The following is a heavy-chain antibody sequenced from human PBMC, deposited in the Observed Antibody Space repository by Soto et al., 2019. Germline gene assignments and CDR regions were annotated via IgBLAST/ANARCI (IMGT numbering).Heavy chain of an antibody. J-gene: IGHJ6*02. Sequence: ASVKVSCKASGYTLTGYYMHWVRQAPGQGLEWMGWINPNSGGTNYAQKFQGRVTMTRDTSISTAYMELSRLRSDDTAVYYCARDLELTTVTYYYYYGMDVWGQGTTVTVSS. V-gene: IGHV1-2*02. D-gene: IGHD4-17*01. CDR3: ARDLELTTVTYYYYYGMDV. CDR1: GYTLTGYY. CDR2: INPNSGGT.